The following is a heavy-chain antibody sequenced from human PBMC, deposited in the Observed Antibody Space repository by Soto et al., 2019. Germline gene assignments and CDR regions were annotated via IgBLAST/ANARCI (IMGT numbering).Heavy chain of an antibody. CDR2: IYYSGST. CDR3: ARVNDYGDYGAFDI. D-gene: IGHD4-17*01. V-gene: IGHV4-61*05. Sequence: SETLSLTSTVSGGSISSSSYYWGWIRQPPGKGLEWIGYIYYSGSTNYNPSLKSRVTISVDTSKNQFSLKLSSVTAADTAVYYCARVNDYGDYGAFDIWGQGTMVTVSS. J-gene: IGHJ3*02. CDR1: GGSISSSSYY.